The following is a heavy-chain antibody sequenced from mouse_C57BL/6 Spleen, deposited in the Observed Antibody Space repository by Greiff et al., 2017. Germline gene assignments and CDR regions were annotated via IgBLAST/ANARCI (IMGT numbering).Heavy chain of an antibody. V-gene: IGHV1-53*01. CDR2: INPSNGGT. Sequence: VKQRPGQGLEWIGNINPSNGGTNYNEKFKSKATLTVDKSSSTAYMQLSSLTSEDSAVYYCARGSYYGSSEVFDYWGQGTTLTVSS. CDR3: ARGSYYGSSEVFDY. D-gene: IGHD1-1*01. J-gene: IGHJ2*01.